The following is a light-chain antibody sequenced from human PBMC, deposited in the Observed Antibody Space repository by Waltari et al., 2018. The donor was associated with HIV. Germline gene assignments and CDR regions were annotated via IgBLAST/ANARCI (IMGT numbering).Light chain of an antibody. Sequence: QSVLTQPPSASGPFGQRVAISCSASSPNIGDPTVTWYQQVPGAAPKLLIYNDDQRPSGVPDRFSGSKSGTSASLAINGLQSEDEGTYYCSTWQDGLNGVLFGGGTELAVL. J-gene: IGLJ2*01. CDR3: STWQDGLNGVL. CDR1: SPNIGDPT. V-gene: IGLV1-44*01. CDR2: NDD.